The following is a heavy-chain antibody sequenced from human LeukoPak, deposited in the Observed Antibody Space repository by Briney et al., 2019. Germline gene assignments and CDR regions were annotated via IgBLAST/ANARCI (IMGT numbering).Heavy chain of an antibody. D-gene: IGHD4-11*01. V-gene: IGHV4-31*03. J-gene: IGHJ3*02. CDR1: GGYISSGGYY. Sequence: KSSETLSLTCTVSGGYISSGGYYWSWIRQHPGKGLEWIGYIYYSGSTYYNPSLKSRVTISVDTSKNQFSLKLSSVTAADTAVYYCARWTTYPRNAFDIWGQGTMVTVSS. CDR3: ARWTTYPRNAFDI. CDR2: IYYSGST.